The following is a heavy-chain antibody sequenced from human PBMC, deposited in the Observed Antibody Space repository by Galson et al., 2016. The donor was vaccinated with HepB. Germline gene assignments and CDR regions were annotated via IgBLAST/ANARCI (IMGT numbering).Heavy chain of an antibody. D-gene: IGHD1-26*01. V-gene: IGHV3-23*01. J-gene: IGHJ4*02. CDR1: GFTFSSYA. Sequence: SLRLSCAASGFTFSSYAMTWVRQAPGEGLEWVSSISGSGSTYYADSVKGRFTISRDNSKNTLYLQMNSLRVEDTAVFYCAKGHAANPGAPRVDYWGRGTLFTVSS. CDR3: AKGHAANPGAPRVDY. CDR2: ISGSGST.